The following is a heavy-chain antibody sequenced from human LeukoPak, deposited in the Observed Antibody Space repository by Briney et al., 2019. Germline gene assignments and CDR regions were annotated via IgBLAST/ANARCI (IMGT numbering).Heavy chain of an antibody. CDR2: IRSKAHSYAT. V-gene: IGHV3-73*01. Sequence: PGGSLRLSCAASGFTFSGSAIHWVRQASGKGLEWVGQIRSKAHSYATVYAASVKGRFTISRDDSKNTAFLQMNSLKTEDTAVYYCTTFPTKGSPNWGQGTLVTVSS. D-gene: IGHD3-10*01. CDR1: GFTFSGSA. J-gene: IGHJ4*02. CDR3: TTFPTKGSPN.